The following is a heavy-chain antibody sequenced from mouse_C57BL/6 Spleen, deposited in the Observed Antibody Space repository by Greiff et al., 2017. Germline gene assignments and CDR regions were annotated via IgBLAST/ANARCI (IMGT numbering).Heavy chain of an antibody. V-gene: IGHV2-2*01. CDR1: GFSLTSYG. Sequence: QVQLQQSGPGLVQPSQSLSITCTVSGFSLTSYGVHWVRQSPGKGLEWLGVIWSGGSTDYNAAFISRLSISKDNSKSQVFFKMNSLQADDTAIYYCASYYSNYEGFAYWGQGTLVTVSA. D-gene: IGHD2-5*01. J-gene: IGHJ3*01. CDR2: IWSGGST. CDR3: ASYYSNYEGFAY.